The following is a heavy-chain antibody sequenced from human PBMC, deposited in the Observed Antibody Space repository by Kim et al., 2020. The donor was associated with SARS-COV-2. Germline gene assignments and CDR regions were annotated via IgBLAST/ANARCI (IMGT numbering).Heavy chain of an antibody. J-gene: IGHJ6*02. CDR3: AIAPIAAAGTNYYYGMDV. D-gene: IGHD6-13*01. V-gene: IGHV1-24*01. CDR1: GYTLTELS. Sequence: ASVKVSCKVSGYTLTELSMHWVRQAPGKGLEWMGGFDPEDGETIYAQKFQGRVTMTEDTPTDTAYMELSSLRSEDTAVYYCAIAPIAAAGTNYYYGMDVWGQGTTVTVSS. CDR2: FDPEDGET.